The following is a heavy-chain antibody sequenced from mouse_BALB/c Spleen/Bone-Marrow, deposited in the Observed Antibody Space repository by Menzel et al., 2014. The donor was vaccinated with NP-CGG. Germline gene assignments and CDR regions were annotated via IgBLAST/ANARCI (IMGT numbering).Heavy chain of an antibody. Sequence: QVQLKDSGPELVKPGASVKMSCKASGYTFTDYVISWVKQRTGQGLEWIGEIYPGTVSTYYNEKFKGKATLTADKSSNTAYMQLSSLTSEDSAVYFCASRGEVRRHYYAMDYWGQGTSVTVSS. D-gene: IGHD2-14*01. J-gene: IGHJ4*01. CDR2: IYPGTVST. CDR1: GYTFTDYV. V-gene: IGHV1-77*01. CDR3: ASRGEVRRHYYAMDY.